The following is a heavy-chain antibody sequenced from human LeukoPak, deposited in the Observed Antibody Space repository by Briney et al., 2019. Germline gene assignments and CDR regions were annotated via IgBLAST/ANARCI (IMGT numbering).Heavy chain of an antibody. Sequence: ASVRVPCKASGGTFSSYAISWVRQAPGQGLEWMGRIIPILGIANYAQKFQGRVTITADKSTSTAYMELSSLRSEDTAVYYCATYSSSWYKGDYFDYWGQGTLVTVSS. V-gene: IGHV1-69*04. J-gene: IGHJ4*02. CDR2: IIPILGIA. CDR1: GGTFSSYA. CDR3: ATYSSSWYKGDYFDY. D-gene: IGHD6-13*01.